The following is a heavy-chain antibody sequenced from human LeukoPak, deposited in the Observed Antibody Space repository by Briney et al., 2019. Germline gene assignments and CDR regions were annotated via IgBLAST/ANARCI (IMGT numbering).Heavy chain of an antibody. CDR2: IYYSGST. CDR1: GGSISSSSYY. Sequence: PSETLSLTCTVSGGSISSSSYYWGWIRQPPGKGLEWIGSIYYSGSTYYNPSLKSRVTISVDTSKNQFSLKLSSVTAADTAVYYCARLYDYSNYGWYFDYWGQGTLVTVSS. V-gene: IGHV4-39*01. CDR3: ARLYDYSNYGWYFDY. J-gene: IGHJ4*02. D-gene: IGHD4-11*01.